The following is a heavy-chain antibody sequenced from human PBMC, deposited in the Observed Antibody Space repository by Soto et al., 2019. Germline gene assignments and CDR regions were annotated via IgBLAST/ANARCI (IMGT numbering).Heavy chain of an antibody. D-gene: IGHD5-18*01. J-gene: IGHJ5*02. CDR3: AREVRGQLWQRFDP. CDR1: GFTFSSYY. V-gene: IGHV3-13*01. Sequence: GGSLILSCAASGFTFSSYYMHWVRQATGKGLEWVSAIGTAGDTYYPGSVKGRFTISRENAKNSLYLQMNSLRAGDTAVYYCAREVRGQLWQRFDPWGQGTLVTVSS. CDR2: IGTAGDT.